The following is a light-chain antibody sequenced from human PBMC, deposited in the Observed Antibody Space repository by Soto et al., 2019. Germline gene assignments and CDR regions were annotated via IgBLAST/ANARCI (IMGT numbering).Light chain of an antibody. CDR1: QSIRSD. CDR3: QQYNNWPPFT. Sequence: EIVMTQSPATLSVSPGXRATLSCRASQSIRSDLAWYQQRPGQAPRLLIYDASTRAAGIPARFIGSGSGTEFTLTISSLQSEDFAVYHCQQYNNWPPFTFGPGTKVDIK. J-gene: IGKJ3*01. CDR2: DAS. V-gene: IGKV3-15*01.